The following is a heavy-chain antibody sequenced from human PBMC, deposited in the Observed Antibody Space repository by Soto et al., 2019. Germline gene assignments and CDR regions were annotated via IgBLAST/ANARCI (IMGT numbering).Heavy chain of an antibody. J-gene: IGHJ3*02. Sequence: QVQLQESGPGLVRPSETLSLTCTVSGGAISNYYWSWIRQAPGKGLEWIGFIYYSGSSNHNPSLKSRVSMAVDTSKNQISLRLTSVTAADTAVYFCARASPPYGDRAVDIWGQGTMVTVSS. D-gene: IGHD4-17*01. CDR3: ARASPPYGDRAVDI. V-gene: IGHV4-59*01. CDR1: GGAISNYY. CDR2: IYYSGSS.